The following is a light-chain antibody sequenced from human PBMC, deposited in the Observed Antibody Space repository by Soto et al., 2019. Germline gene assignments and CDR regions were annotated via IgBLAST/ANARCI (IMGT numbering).Light chain of an antibody. J-gene: IGLJ1*01. V-gene: IGLV2-14*01. Sequence: QSALTQPASVSGSPGQSITISCTGTSSDVGGYNYVSWYQQYPGKAPKLMIYVVSNRPSGVSNRFSGSKSGNTASLTISGLQAEDEADYYCSSYTSSSPYVFGTGTKLTVL. CDR3: SSYTSSSPYV. CDR1: SSDVGGYNY. CDR2: VVS.